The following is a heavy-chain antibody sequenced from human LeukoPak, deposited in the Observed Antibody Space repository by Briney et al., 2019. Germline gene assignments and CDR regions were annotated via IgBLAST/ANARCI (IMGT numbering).Heavy chain of an antibody. V-gene: IGHV3-7*01. CDR1: GFNFRTYW. CDR3: ARDWGGGVIGDAFDI. CDR2: INEDGREK. D-gene: IGHD3-10*01. J-gene: IGHJ3*02. Sequence: GGSLRLSCAASGFNFRTYWMSWVRQAPGKGLEWVANINEDGREKCYMDSVKGRFTLSRDNAKNSVDLQMNSLRAEDTAVYYCARDWGGGVIGDAFDIWGQGTMVTVSS.